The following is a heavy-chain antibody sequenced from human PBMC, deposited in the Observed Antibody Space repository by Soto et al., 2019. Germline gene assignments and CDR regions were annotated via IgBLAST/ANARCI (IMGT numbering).Heavy chain of an antibody. J-gene: IGHJ6*02. CDR2: IIPSFGTA. V-gene: IGHV1-69*13. D-gene: IGHD3-16*01. CDR1: GGTFSSYA. Sequence: ASVKVSCKASGGTFSSYAISWVRQAPGQGLEWMGGIIPSFGTANYAQKFQGRGTITADESTSTAYMELSSLRAEDTAVYYCARDIRVWSARFPERDYYYYGMDVWGQGTTVTVSS. CDR3: ARDIRVWSARFPERDYYYYGMDV.